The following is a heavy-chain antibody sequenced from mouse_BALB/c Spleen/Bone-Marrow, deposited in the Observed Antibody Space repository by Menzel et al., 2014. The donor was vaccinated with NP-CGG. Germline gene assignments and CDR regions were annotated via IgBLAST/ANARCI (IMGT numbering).Heavy chain of an antibody. Sequence: VQLQQSGPELVKPGASMKISCKASGYSFTGYTMNWVKQSHGQNLEWIGLINPYNGGTSYNQKFKGKATLTVDKSSSTAYMELLSLTSEDSAVYYCARRGYGYDDYFDYWGQGTTLTVSS. CDR2: INPYNGGT. CDR1: GYSFTGYT. CDR3: ARRGYGYDDYFDY. D-gene: IGHD2-2*01. V-gene: IGHV1-18*01. J-gene: IGHJ2*01.